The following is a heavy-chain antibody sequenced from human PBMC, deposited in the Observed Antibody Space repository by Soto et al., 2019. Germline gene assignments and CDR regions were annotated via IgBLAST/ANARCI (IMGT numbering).Heavy chain of an antibody. CDR2: IYYSGST. D-gene: IGHD4-4*01. Sequence: SETLSLTCTVSGGSISSGGYYWSWIRQHPGKGLEWIGYIYYSGSTYYNPSLKSRVTISVDTSKNQFSLKLSSVTAADTAVYYCARGIILTTYYYYYGMDVWGQGTTVTVSS. J-gene: IGHJ6*02. V-gene: IGHV4-31*03. CDR1: GGSISSGGYY. CDR3: ARGIILTTYYYYYGMDV.